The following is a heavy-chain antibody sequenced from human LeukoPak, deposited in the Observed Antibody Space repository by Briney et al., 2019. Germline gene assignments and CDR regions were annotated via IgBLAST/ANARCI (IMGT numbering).Heavy chain of an antibody. CDR1: GFTFSSYS. CDR2: ISSSSSYI. Sequence: GGSLRLSCAASGFTFSSYSMNWVRQAPGKGLEWVSSISSSSSYIYYADSVKGRFTISRDNAKNSLYLQMNSLRAEDTAVYYCARALGDHYYDSSGYPDWGQGTMVTVSS. V-gene: IGHV3-21*01. D-gene: IGHD3-22*01. CDR3: ARALGDHYYDSSGYPD. J-gene: IGHJ3*01.